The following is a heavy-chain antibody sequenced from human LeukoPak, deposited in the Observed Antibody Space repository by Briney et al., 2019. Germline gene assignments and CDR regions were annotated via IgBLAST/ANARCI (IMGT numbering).Heavy chain of an antibody. V-gene: IGHV3-7*01. CDR2: IKQDGSEK. CDR1: GLTFSRYW. J-gene: IGHJ6*02. D-gene: IGHD1-26*01. CDR3: ARDFQTWSGSYGMDV. Sequence: GGSLRLSCAASGLTFSRYWMSWVRQAPGKGLEWVANIKQDGSEKYYVDSVKGRFTISRDNAKNSLYLQMNSLRAEDTAVYYCARDFQTWSGSYGMDVWGQGTTVTVSS.